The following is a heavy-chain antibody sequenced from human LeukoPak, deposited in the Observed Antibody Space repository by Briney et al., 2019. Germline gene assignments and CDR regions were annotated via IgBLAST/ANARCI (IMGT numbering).Heavy chain of an antibody. J-gene: IGHJ4*02. V-gene: IGHV5-51*01. CDR2: VYDGDSDT. CDR3: ARRTVKGPLNF. Sequence: GESLKISCKYFGDSFTNYGIAWVRQTPGKGLESMGIVYDGDSDTRYSPSFQGLATISVDKSITTAYLQWSSLEASDTAIYYCARRTVKGPLNFWGQGTPVAVSS. CDR1: GDSFTNYG.